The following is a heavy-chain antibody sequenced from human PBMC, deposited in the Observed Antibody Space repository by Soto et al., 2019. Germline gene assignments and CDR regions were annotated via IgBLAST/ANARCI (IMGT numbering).Heavy chain of an antibody. CDR2: IYHSGNT. Sequence: SETLSLTCTVSGGSISSSTYYWGWMRQPPGKGLEWIGYIYHSGNTYYNPSLKSRVTISVDRSKNQFSLKLSSVTAADTAVYYCARVPDYWGQGTLVTVSS. J-gene: IGHJ4*02. V-gene: IGHV4-39*07. CDR1: GGSISSSTYY. CDR3: ARVPDY.